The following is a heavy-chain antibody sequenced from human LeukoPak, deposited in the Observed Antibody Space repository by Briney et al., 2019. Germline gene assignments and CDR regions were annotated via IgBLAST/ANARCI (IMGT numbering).Heavy chain of an antibody. D-gene: IGHD2-2*01. CDR3: AKAAYCTSTSCHFSGYAQRPLDS. V-gene: IGHV3-30*18. Sequence: GRSLRLSCVASGFTFNTYGIHWVRQAPGKGLEWVAGISSDGNNNDYSDSVKGRFTISRDNSKNTLYLQMNSLRAEDTAVYYCAKAAYCTSTSCHFSGYAQRPLDSWGQGTLVTVSS. J-gene: IGHJ4*02. CDR2: ISSDGNNN. CDR1: GFTFNTYG.